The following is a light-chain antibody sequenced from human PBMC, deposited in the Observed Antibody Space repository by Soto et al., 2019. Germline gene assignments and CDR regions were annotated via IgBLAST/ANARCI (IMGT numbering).Light chain of an antibody. V-gene: IGKV3-11*01. CDR1: QSVSSY. CDR2: DAS. J-gene: IGKJ1*01. CDR3: QHRSNWPGT. Sequence: EIVLTQSPATLSLSPGERATLSCRASQSVSSYLAWYQQKPGQAPRLLIYDASDRAAGIPARFSGSGSGTDFTLTISSLEPEDFAVYYCQHRSNWPGTFGQGTKVEIK.